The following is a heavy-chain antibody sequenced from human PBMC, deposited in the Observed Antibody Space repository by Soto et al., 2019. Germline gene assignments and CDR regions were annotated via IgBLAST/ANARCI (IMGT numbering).Heavy chain of an antibody. CDR2: IDPSDSQT. D-gene: IGHD3-22*01. V-gene: IGHV5-10-1*01. J-gene: IGHJ4*02. Sequence: GESLKISCKGSGYSFAGYWITWVRQKPGKGLEWMGRIDPSDSQTSYSPSFRGHVTIAVTKSITTVFLQWSSLRASGTAMYYCARQIYDSDTGPNFQYYFDSWGQGTPVTVSS. CDR1: GYSFAGYW. CDR3: ARQIYDSDTGPNFQYYFDS.